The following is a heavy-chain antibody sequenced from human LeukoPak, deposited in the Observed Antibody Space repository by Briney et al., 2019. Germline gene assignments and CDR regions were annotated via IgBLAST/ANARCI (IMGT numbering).Heavy chain of an antibody. Sequence: PGGSLRLSCAASGFMLSSNWMSWVRLAPGKGLEWVANIKEYGTETYYVDSVKGRFTISRDNAKNSLYLQMNSLRVEDTAVYYCAKEGRSLQTYWGQGTLVTVSS. CDR1: GFMLSSNW. CDR2: IKEYGTET. CDR3: AKEGRSLQTY. V-gene: IGHV3-7*03. D-gene: IGHD5-24*01. J-gene: IGHJ4*02.